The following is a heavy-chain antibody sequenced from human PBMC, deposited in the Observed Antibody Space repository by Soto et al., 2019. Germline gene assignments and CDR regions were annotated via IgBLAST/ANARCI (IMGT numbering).Heavy chain of an antibody. CDR3: ARDGREASGMDV. J-gene: IGHJ6*02. D-gene: IGHD1-26*01. CDR2: IYYRGST. Sequence: SETLSLTCTVSGGSISSHYWSWVRQAPGKGLEWIGHIYYRGSTTYNPSLRSRSTISVDTSNNQFSLKLNSVTTADTDVYYCARDGREASGMDVWGQGTKVTVS. CDR1: GGSISSHY. V-gene: IGHV4-59*11.